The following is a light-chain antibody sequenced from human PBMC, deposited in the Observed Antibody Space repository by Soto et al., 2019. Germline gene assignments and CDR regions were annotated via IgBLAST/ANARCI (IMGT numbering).Light chain of an antibody. J-gene: IGKJ2*01. Sequence: ELVLTQSPVTLSLSPGERATLSCRASQGVSSSQLAWYQQKTGQAPMLLIYATSSRVTGIPDRFSGSGSGTDFTLTITSLEPKAFAVYDYQQYDTSPPYTIGQGTKLESK. CDR1: QGVSSSQ. CDR3: QQYDTSPPYT. CDR2: ATS. V-gene: IGKV3-20*01.